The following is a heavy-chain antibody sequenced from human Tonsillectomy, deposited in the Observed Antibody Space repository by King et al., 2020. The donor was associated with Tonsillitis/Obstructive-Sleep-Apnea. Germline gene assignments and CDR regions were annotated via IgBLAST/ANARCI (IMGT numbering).Heavy chain of an antibody. V-gene: IGHV1-46*01. D-gene: IGHD6-13*01. CDR1: GYTFTSYY. J-gene: IGHJ6*03. CDR3: ARDGGIAAAGTDYYSMDV. CDR2: INPGGGST. Sequence: QLVQSGAEVKTPGASVKVSCKASGYTFTSYYMHWVRQAPGQGLEWMGIINPGGGSTSYAQKFQGRVTMTRDTSTSTDYMQLSSLGSEDTAVYYCARDGGIAAAGTDYYSMDVWGKGTTVTVSS.